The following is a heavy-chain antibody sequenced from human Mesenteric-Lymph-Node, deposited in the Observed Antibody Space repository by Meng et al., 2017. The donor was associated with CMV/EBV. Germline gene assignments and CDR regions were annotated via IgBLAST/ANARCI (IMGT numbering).Heavy chain of an antibody. CDR2: ISGSSNYI. V-gene: IGHV3-21*01. CDR3: ARESSPFSSGWYDACDI. CDR1: GFTFSSYN. Sequence: GESLKISCAASGFTFSSYNINWVRQAPGKGLEWVSLISGSSNYIYYADSVKGRFTISRDNAKNSLYLQMNSLRAEDTAVYFCARESSPFSSGWYDACDIWGQGTMVTVSS. D-gene: IGHD6-19*01. J-gene: IGHJ3*02.